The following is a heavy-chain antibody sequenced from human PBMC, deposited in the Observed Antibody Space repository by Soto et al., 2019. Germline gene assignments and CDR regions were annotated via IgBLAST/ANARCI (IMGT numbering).Heavy chain of an antibody. D-gene: IGHD2-21*01. CDR1: GGTFIGYG. J-gene: IGHJ4*02. Sequence: ASETLCLTCAVEGGTFIGYGWSWIRQPPGTGLEWLGELNHSGSTNYNPPVKSRVTISVDTSKNQFSLKLTSVTAADTAVYYCARDKIPGLFDYWGQGTLVTVSS. V-gene: IGHV4-34*01. CDR2: LNHSGST. CDR3: ARDKIPGLFDY.